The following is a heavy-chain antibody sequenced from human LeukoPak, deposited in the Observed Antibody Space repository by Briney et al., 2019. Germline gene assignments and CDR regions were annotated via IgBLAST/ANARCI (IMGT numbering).Heavy chain of an antibody. CDR2: ISWNSGSI. Sequence: GRSLRLSCAASGFTFDDYAMHWLRQAPGKGLEWVSGISWNSGSIGYADSVKGRFTISRDNAKNSLYLQMNSLRAEDTALYYCAKGRDFWSGYLDYWGQGTLVTVSS. CDR3: AKGRDFWSGYLDY. V-gene: IGHV3-9*01. CDR1: GFTFDDYA. J-gene: IGHJ4*02. D-gene: IGHD3-3*01.